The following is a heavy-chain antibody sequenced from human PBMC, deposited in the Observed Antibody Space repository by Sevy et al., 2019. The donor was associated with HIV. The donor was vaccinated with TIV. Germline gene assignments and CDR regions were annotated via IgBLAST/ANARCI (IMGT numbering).Heavy chain of an antibody. CDR3: TRDTWELRTGIAYYYGGMDV. D-gene: IGHD1-26*01. V-gene: IGHV1-18*01. CDR1: GYNFNIYT. J-gene: IGHJ6*02. Sequence: ASVKVSCQSSGYNFNIYTIHWVRQARGQGLEWVGRISPYDGDKDYAHTFHGRVSLTMDTSTSTAYLGLTSLRSDDTAVYFWTRDTWELRTGIAYYYGGMDVWGQGTTVTVSS. CDR2: ISPYDGDK.